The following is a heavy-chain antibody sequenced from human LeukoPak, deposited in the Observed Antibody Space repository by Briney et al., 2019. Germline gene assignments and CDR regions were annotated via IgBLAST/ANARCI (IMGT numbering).Heavy chain of an antibody. CDR2: ISGSGGST. V-gene: IGHV3-23*01. CDR3: AKVSEKRARHFGLYYYDSSTRGAFDI. CDR1: GFTFSSYA. J-gene: IGHJ3*02. D-gene: IGHD3-22*01. Sequence: PGGSLRLSCAASGFTFSSYAMSWVRQAPGKGLEWVSAISGSGGSTYYADSVTGRFTISRDNSKHTLYLQMNSLRAEDTAVYYCAKVSEKRARHFGLYYYDSSTRGAFDIWGQGTMVTVSS.